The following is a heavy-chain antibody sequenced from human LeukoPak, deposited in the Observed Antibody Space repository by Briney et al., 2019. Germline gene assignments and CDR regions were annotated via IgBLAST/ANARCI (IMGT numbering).Heavy chain of an antibody. D-gene: IGHD3-3*01. J-gene: IGHJ4*02. V-gene: IGHV1-8*01. CDR2: MNPNSGNT. Sequence: ASVKVSCKASGYTFTSYDINWVRQAPGQGLEWMGWMNPNSGNTGYAQKLQGRVTMTTDTSTSTAYMELRSLRSDDTAVYYCARHQYYDFWSGFFMWYYFDYWGQGTLVTVSS. CDR3: ARHQYYDFWSGFFMWYYFDY. CDR1: GYTFTSYD.